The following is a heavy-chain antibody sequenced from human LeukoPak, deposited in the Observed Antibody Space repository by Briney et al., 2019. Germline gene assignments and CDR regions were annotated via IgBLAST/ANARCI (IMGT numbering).Heavy chain of an antibody. Sequence: PGGSLRLSCAASGFTFSSYAMHWVRQAPGKGLEWVAVISYDGSNKYYADSVKGRFTISRDNSKNTLYLQMNSLRAEDTAVYYCAREGLVGAVDYWGQGTLVTVPS. J-gene: IGHJ4*02. CDR2: ISYDGSNK. CDR1: GFTFSSYA. D-gene: IGHD1-26*01. CDR3: AREGLVGAVDY. V-gene: IGHV3-30*01.